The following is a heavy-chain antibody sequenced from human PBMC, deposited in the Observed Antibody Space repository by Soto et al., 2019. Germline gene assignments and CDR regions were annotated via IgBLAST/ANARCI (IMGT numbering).Heavy chain of an antibody. J-gene: IGHJ6*03. V-gene: IGHV1-69*08. CDR1: VGTFSSYT. Sequence: QVQLVQSGAEVQKPGSSVKVSCKASVGTFSSYTISWVRQAPGQGLEWMGRIIPILGIANYAQKFQGRVTINADKPTSTAYMELRSLRSEDTAVYYCARDGGEDYSNRGAYYYHYRDVWGKGTTVTVSS. CDR3: ARDGGEDYSNRGAYYYHYRDV. CDR2: IIPILGIA. D-gene: IGHD4-4*01.